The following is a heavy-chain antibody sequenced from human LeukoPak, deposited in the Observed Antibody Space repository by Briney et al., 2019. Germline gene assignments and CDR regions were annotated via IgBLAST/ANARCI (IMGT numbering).Heavy chain of an antibody. CDR1: GFTFGDYA. V-gene: IGHV3-49*03. Sequence: GGSLRLSCTASGFTFGDYAMSWFRQAPGKGLEWVGFIRSKAYGGTTEYAASVKGRFTISRDDSKSIAYLQMNSLKTEDTAVYYCANLPGYCSGDSCYPDWGQGTLVTVSS. CDR2: IRSKAYGGTT. CDR3: ANLPGYCSGDSCYPD. D-gene: IGHD2-15*01. J-gene: IGHJ4*02.